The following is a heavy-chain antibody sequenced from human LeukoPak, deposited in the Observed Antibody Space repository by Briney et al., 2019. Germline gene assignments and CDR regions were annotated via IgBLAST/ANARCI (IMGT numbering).Heavy chain of an antibody. CDR2: IRYDGSDK. V-gene: IGHV3-30*02. Sequence: GGSLRLSCAASGFTFSSYGMHWVRQAPGKGLEWVASIRYDGSDKYYADSVKGRFTISRDNSKNTLYLQMNSLRAEDTAVYYCARVSFIYRIAAAGTAEYFQHWGQGTLVTVSS. CDR3: ARVSFIYRIAAAGTAEYFQH. D-gene: IGHD6-13*01. J-gene: IGHJ1*01. CDR1: GFTFSSYG.